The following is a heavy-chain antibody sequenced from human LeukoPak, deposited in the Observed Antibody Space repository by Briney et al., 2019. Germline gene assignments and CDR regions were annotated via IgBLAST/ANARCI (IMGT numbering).Heavy chain of an antibody. D-gene: IGHD2-8*02. V-gene: IGHV4-38-2*02. CDR2: IYHSGST. J-gene: IGHJ4*02. CDR1: GYSISSGYY. CDR3: AREGGVDDYFDY. Sequence: PSETLSLTCTVSGYSISSGYYWGWIRQPPGKGLEWIGSIYHSGSTYYNPSLKSRVTISVDKSKNQFSLKLSSVTAADTAVYYCAREGGVDDYFDYWGQGTLVTVSS.